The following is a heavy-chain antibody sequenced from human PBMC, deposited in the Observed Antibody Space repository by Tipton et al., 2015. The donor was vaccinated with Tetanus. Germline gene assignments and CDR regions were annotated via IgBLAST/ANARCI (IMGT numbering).Heavy chain of an antibody. CDR1: GGSVSRSSHY. CDR2: VYHSGST. J-gene: IGHJ4*02. CDR3: ARGLPREPFYFDY. V-gene: IGHV4-61*01. D-gene: IGHD1-26*01. Sequence: TLSLTCTVSGGSVSRSSHYWTWIRQPPGKELEWVGYVYHSGSTNYHPSLKSRLTISVDTSKNQFSLNLRSVITADTAVYYCARGLPREPFYFDYWGQGKQVSVSA.